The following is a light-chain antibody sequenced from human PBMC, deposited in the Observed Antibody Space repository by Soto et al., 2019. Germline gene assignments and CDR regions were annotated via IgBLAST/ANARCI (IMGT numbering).Light chain of an antibody. CDR1: QSVSSN. J-gene: IGKJ1*01. CDR3: QQYNNWPPWT. V-gene: IGKV3-15*01. CDR2: GAS. Sequence: EIVTTQSPATLSVSPGEGVTLSCRASQSVSSNLAWYQQKPGQAPRLLIYGASTRATGIPVRFSGSASGTEFTLSISSLQSEDYKVYYCQQYNNWPPWTFGQGTKVDIK.